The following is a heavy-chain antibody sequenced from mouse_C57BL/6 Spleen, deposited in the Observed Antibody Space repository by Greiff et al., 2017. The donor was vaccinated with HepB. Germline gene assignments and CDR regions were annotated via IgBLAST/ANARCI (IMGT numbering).Heavy chain of an antibody. CDR3: ARAHYDYEDYAMDY. D-gene: IGHD2-4*01. J-gene: IGHJ4*01. CDR1: GFTFSDYG. V-gene: IGHV5-17*01. CDR2: ISSGSSTI. Sequence: EVQLVESGGGLVKPGGSLKLSCAASGFTFSDYGMHWVRQAPEKGLEWVAYISSGSSTIYYADTVKGRFTISRDNAKNTLFLQMTSLRSEDTAMYYCARAHYDYEDYAMDYWGQGTSVTVSS.